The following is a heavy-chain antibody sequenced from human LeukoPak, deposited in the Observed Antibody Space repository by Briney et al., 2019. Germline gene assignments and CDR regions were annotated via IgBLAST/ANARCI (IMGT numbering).Heavy chain of an antibody. CDR2: IRYHESNK. CDR3: GTDHFAYSSGSVIVL. Sequence: GGSLRLSCAASGFTFSNYGMHWVSQVPDKGLEWVAFIRYHESNKHYADSVKGRFTVSRDNSKNTLHMQMHSLRTDDTAVYYCGTDHFAYSSGSVIVLWGQGTVVTVSS. D-gene: IGHD6-19*01. J-gene: IGHJ4*02. V-gene: IGHV3-30*02. CDR1: GFTFSNYG.